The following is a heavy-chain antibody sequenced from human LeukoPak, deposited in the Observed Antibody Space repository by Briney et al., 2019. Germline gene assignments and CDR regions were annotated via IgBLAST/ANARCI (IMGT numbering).Heavy chain of an antibody. Sequence: GGSLRLSCAASRFTYSSYEMNWVRQAPGKGLEWVSYISSSGSTIYYADSVKGRFTISRDNAKNSLYLQMNSLRAEDTAVYYCARWFGEAYGMDVWGQGTTVTVSS. CDR1: RFTYSSYE. CDR3: ARWFGEAYGMDV. V-gene: IGHV3-48*03. CDR2: ISSSGSTI. D-gene: IGHD3-10*01. J-gene: IGHJ6*02.